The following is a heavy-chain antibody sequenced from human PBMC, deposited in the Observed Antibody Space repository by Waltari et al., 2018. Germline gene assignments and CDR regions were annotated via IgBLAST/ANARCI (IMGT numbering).Heavy chain of an antibody. CDR3: ARGSHIVATTPFDY. J-gene: IGHJ4*02. Sequence: QVQLQESGPGLVKPSETLSLTCAVSGYSISSGYYWGWIRQPPGKGLEWIGSIYHSGSTYYNPSLKSRVTISVDTSKNQFSLKLSSVTAADTAVYYCARGSHIVATTPFDYWGQGTLVTVSS. CDR2: IYHSGST. D-gene: IGHD5-12*01. V-gene: IGHV4-38-2*01. CDR1: GYSISSGYY.